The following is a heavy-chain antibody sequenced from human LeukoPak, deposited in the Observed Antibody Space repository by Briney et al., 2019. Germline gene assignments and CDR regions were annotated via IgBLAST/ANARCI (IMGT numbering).Heavy chain of an antibody. J-gene: IGHJ6*02. V-gene: IGHV1-2*02. D-gene: IGHD3-10*01. CDR3: ARVVLLWFEGMDV. CDR1: GYTFTDYY. Sequence: GASVKVSCKASGYTFTDYYMHWLRQAPGQGLEWMGWINPNSGGTNYAQKFQGRVTMTRDTSISTAYMELSRLRSDDTAVYYCARVVLLWFEGMDVWGQGTTVTVSS. CDR2: INPNSGGT.